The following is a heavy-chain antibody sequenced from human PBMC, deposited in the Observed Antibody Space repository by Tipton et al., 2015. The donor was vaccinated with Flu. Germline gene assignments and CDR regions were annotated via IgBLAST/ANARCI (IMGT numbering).Heavy chain of an antibody. CDR1: NGPFSGYF. CDR3: ARRDYNNYVSDPKNWFDP. J-gene: IGHJ5*02. D-gene: IGHD4-11*01. Sequence: GLVKPSETLSLTCAVYNGPFSGYFWSWIRQPPGKGLEWIGNIYHTGSTYYNPSPKSRVTISVDRSKNQFSLRVNSVTAADTAMYFCARRDYNNYVSDPKNWFDPWGQGTLVIVSS. CDR2: IYHTGST. V-gene: IGHV4-34*01.